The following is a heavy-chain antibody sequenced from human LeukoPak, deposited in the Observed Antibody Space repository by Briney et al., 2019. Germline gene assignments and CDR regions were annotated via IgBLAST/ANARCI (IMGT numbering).Heavy chain of an antibody. D-gene: IGHD3-22*01. CDR3: ARLRGYYDSSGYYSLEFDP. Sequence: ASVKVSCKASGYTFTGYYMHWVRQAPGQGLEWMGWINPNSGGTNYAQKFQGRVTMTRDTSISTAYMELSRLRSDDTAVYYCARLRGYYDSSGYYSLEFDPWGQGTLVTVSS. CDR2: INPNSGGT. J-gene: IGHJ5*02. V-gene: IGHV1-2*02. CDR1: GYTFTGYY.